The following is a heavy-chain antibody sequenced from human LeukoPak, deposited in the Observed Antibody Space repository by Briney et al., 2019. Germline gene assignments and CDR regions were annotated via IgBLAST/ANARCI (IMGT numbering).Heavy chain of an antibody. CDR2: INPNSGGT. CDR3: ARSPRLQLGGSYY. CDR1: GYTFTSYY. D-gene: IGHD5-24*01. V-gene: IGHV1-2*02. J-gene: IGHJ4*02. Sequence: ASVKVSCKASGYTFTSYYMHWVRQAPGQGLEWMGWINPNSGGTNYAQKFQGRVTMTRDTSISTAYMELSRLRSDDTAVYYCARSPRLQLGGSYYWGQGTLVTVSS.